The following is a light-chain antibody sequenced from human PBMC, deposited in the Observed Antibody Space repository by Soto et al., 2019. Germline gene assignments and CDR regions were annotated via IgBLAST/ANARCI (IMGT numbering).Light chain of an antibody. CDR1: QGIRSQ. J-gene: IGKJ1*01. CDR3: LQHYNYPRT. V-gene: IGKV1-6*01. Sequence: AILMTQSPSSLAASVGDRVTISCRASQGIRSQLAWYQQKPGKAPKLLISSASTLQSGVPSRFSGSGSGTDFTLTISSLQPEDFASYFCLQHYNYPRTFGQGTKVDNK. CDR2: SAS.